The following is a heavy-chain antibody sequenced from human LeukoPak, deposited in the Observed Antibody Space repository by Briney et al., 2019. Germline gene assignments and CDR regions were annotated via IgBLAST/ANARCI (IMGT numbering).Heavy chain of an antibody. CDR3: AKDGGPSSSGSQFFNY. Sequence: GGSLRLSCAAPGFTFSTYTMYWVRHPPGKGLEWVSIIGSSGGGIHYADSVKGRFTISRDNSKNTLYLQMNSLRVEDTAVYSCAKDGGPSSSGSQFFNYWGQGALVTVSS. CDR1: GFTFSTYT. J-gene: IGHJ4*02. V-gene: IGHV3-23*01. D-gene: IGHD1-26*01. CDR2: IGSSGGGI.